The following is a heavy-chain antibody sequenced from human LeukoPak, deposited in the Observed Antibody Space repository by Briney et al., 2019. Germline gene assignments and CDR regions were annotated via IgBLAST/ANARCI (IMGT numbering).Heavy chain of an antibody. Sequence: GGSLRLSCAASGFTVSSNYMSWVRQAPGKGLEWVSVIYSGGSTYYADSVRGRFTISRDNSKNTLYLQMNSLGAEDTAVYYCARDGYKRRNYYGMDVWGQGTTVTVSS. J-gene: IGHJ6*02. CDR1: GFTVSSNY. V-gene: IGHV3-53*01. CDR3: ARDGYKRRNYYGMDV. CDR2: IYSGGST. D-gene: IGHD1-1*01.